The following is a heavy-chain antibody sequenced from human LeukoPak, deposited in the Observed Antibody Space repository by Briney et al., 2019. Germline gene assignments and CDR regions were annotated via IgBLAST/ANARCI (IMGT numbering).Heavy chain of an antibody. J-gene: IGHJ4*02. Sequence: PGRSLRLSCAASGFTFDDYAMHCVRQAPRKGLEWVSGMSCNSGSIGYADSVKGRFNISRDNAKNSLYLQMNSLRAEDTAVYYCASESHGSSGWSLDYWGQGTMVTVSS. D-gene: IGHD6-19*01. CDR2: MSCNSGSI. CDR1: GFTFDDYA. CDR3: ASESHGSSGWSLDY. V-gene: IGHV3-9*01.